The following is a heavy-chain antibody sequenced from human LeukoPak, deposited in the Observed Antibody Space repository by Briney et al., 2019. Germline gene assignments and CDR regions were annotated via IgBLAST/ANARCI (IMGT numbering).Heavy chain of an antibody. Sequence: GGSLRLSCAASGFTFSSNWMHWVRQAPGKGLVWVSRINEDGSTTNYADSVKGRFTISRDNAKNTLYLQMNSLRAEDTAVYCCVRDLGGRSGHWGQGALVTVSS. J-gene: IGHJ4*02. CDR3: VRDLGGRSGH. CDR2: INEDGSTT. D-gene: IGHD1-26*01. CDR1: GFTFSSNW. V-gene: IGHV3-74*01.